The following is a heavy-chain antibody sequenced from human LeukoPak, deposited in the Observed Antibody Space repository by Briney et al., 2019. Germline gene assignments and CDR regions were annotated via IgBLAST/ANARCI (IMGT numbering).Heavy chain of an antibody. D-gene: IGHD4-17*01. CDR2: INHSGST. CDR3: ARLRSSPKSRCRPYYFGMDG. J-gene: IGHJ6*02. Sequence: SETLSLTCAVYGGSFSGYYWSWIRQPPGKGLEWIGEINHSGSTNYNPSLKSRVTISVDTSKNQFSLKLSSVTAADTAVDYCARLRSSPKSRCRPYYFGMDGWGQGTTVPVSS. CDR1: GGSFSGYY. V-gene: IGHV4-34*01.